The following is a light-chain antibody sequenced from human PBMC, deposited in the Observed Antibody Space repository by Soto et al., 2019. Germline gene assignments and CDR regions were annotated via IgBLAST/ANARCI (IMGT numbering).Light chain of an antibody. CDR1: SSNIGAGYD. CDR3: QSYDSSLRGV. Sequence: QSVLTQPPSVSGAPGQRVTISCTGSSSNIGAGYDVLWYQQLPGTAPKLLIYGNSNRPSGVPDRFSGSKSGTSASLAITGLQAEDEADYYCQSYDSSLRGVFGTGTKLTVL. CDR2: GNS. V-gene: IGLV1-40*01. J-gene: IGLJ1*01.